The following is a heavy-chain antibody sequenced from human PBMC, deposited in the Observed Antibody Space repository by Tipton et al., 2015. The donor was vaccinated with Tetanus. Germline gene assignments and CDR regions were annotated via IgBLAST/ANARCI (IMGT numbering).Heavy chain of an antibody. CDR1: GFIFSSYG. V-gene: IGHV3-33*01. CDR3: AREADCSGGSCFSGDFDT. Sequence: CAASGFIFSSYGIHWVRQAPGKGLEWLAVSWYDGTDKYYADSVKGRFTISRDNSKNTLYLQMNSLRAEDTALFFCAREADCSGGSCFSGDFDTWGQGTQVTVSS. D-gene: IGHD2-15*01. J-gene: IGHJ4*02. CDR2: SWYDGTDK.